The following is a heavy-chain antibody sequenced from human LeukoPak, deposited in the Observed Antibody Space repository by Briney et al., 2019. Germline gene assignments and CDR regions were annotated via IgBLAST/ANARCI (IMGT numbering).Heavy chain of an antibody. Sequence: GESLKISCKGSGYSFTSYWIGWVRQKPGQGLEWMRSIYPGDSDTRYSPSFQGQVTISVDKSNNTAYLQWSGLKASDAAIYYCARRRRHCTSTTSYDDFFDYWGQGTLVTVSS. V-gene: IGHV5-51*01. CDR2: IYPGDSDT. CDR1: GYSFTSYW. D-gene: IGHD2-2*01. CDR3: ARRRRHCTSTTSYDDFFDY. J-gene: IGHJ4*02.